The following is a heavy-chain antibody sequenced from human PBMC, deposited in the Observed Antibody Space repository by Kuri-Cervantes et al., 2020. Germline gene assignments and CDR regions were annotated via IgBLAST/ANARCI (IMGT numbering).Heavy chain of an antibody. Sequence: GGSLRLSCAASGFTFSSYWMSWVRQAPGKGLEWVAVISYDGSNKYYADSVKGRFTISRDNSKNTLYLQMNSLRAEDTAVYYCARGGVRGWYYFDYWGQGTLVTVSS. J-gene: IGHJ4*02. CDR1: GFTFSSYW. CDR3: ARGGVRGWYYFDY. D-gene: IGHD6-19*01. V-gene: IGHV3-30-3*01. CDR2: ISYDGSNK.